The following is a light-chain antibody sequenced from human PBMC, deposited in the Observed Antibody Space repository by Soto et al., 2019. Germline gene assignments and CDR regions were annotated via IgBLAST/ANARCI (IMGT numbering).Light chain of an antibody. Sequence: EIVMTQSPATLSMSPGERATLSCRASQSVSSNLAWYQQKPGQPPRLLIYGASARATGIPARFSGSGSGTEFTLTISSLQSEDFAVYYCQQYTNWPPWTFGQGTWVEIK. CDR3: QQYTNWPPWT. CDR2: GAS. J-gene: IGKJ1*01. V-gene: IGKV3-15*01. CDR1: QSVSSN.